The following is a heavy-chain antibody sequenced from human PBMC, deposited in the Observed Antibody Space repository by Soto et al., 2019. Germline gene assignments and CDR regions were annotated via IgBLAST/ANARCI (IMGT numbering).Heavy chain of an antibody. CDR1: GFTFSSYS. Sequence: PGGSLRLSCAASGFTFSSYSMNWVRQAPGEGLEWVSSISSSSSYIYYADSVKGRFTISRDNAKNSLYLQMNSLRAEDTAVYYCARDWYSSSWYNYYYYGMDVWGQGTTVTVSS. J-gene: IGHJ6*02. CDR2: ISSSSSYI. V-gene: IGHV3-21*01. D-gene: IGHD6-13*01. CDR3: ARDWYSSSWYNYYYYGMDV.